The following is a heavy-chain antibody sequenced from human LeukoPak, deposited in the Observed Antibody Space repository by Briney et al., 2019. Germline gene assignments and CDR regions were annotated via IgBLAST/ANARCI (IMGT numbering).Heavy chain of an antibody. Sequence: PGGSLRLSCAASGFTFSSYSVNWVRRAPGKGLEWVSSISSSSSYIYYADSVKGRFTISRDNAKNSLYLQMNSLRAEDTAVYYCASEPIRGAFDIWGQGTMVTVSS. D-gene: IGHD3-10*01. J-gene: IGHJ3*02. CDR3: ASEPIRGAFDI. CDR1: GFTFSSYS. V-gene: IGHV3-21*01. CDR2: ISSSSSYI.